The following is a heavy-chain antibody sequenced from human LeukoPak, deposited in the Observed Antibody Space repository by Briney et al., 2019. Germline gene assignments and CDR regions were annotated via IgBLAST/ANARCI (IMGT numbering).Heavy chain of an antibody. Sequence: GGSLRLSCAVSGITLSNYGMSWVRQAPGKGLEWVAGISDSGGRANYADSVKGRFTISRDNPKNTLYLQMNSLSAEDTAVYFCAKRGVVIRVILVGFHKEAHYFDPWGQGALVTVSS. CDR3: AKRGVVIRVILVGFHKEAHYFDP. J-gene: IGHJ4*02. V-gene: IGHV3-23*01. CDR1: GITLSNYG. D-gene: IGHD3-22*01. CDR2: ISDSGGRA.